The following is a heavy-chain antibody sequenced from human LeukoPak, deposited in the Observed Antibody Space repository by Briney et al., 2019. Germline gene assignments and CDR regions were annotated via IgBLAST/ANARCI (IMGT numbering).Heavy chain of an antibody. D-gene: IGHD3-9*01. CDR3: ARVDLLNGYYFFDY. CDR2: MNPNSGNT. CDR1: GYTFTSYD. J-gene: IGHJ4*02. Sequence: ASVKVSCKASGYTFTSYDINWVRQATGQGLEWMGWMNPNSGNTGYAQKFQGRVIMTTDTSTSTAYMELRSLRSDETAVYYCARVDLLNGYYFFDYWGQGTLVTVSS. V-gene: IGHV1-8*02.